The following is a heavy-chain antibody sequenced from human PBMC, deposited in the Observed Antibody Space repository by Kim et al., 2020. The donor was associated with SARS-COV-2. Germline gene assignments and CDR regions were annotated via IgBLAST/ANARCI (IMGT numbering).Heavy chain of an antibody. CDR2: IIPILGIA. CDR3: ARETNAYYDFWSGYLSTGPGEYYFVY. J-gene: IGHJ4*02. Sequence: SVKVSCKASGGTFSSYAISWVRQAPGQGLEWMGRIIPILGIANYAQKFQGRVTITADKSTSTAYMELSSLRYEDTAVYYCARETNAYYDFWSGYLSTGPGEYYFVYWGQGTLVTVSS. V-gene: IGHV1-69*04. CDR1: GGTFSSYA. D-gene: IGHD3-3*01.